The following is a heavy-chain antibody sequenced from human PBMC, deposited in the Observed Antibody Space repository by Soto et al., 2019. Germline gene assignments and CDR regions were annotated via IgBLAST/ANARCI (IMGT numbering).Heavy chain of an antibody. J-gene: IGHJ3*01. CDR1: GYSFTSYW. CDR3: ASQRYCSSSRGLDVFDV. V-gene: IGHV5-51*01. CDR2: IYPGDSYI. Sequence: PGESLKISCKGSGYSFTSYWIGWVRQMPGKGLEWMGIIYPGDSYIRYSPSFQGQVTISADKSISTAYLQWSSLKASDTAMYYCASQRYCSSSRGLDVFDVWGQGTMVTVSS. D-gene: IGHD2-2*01.